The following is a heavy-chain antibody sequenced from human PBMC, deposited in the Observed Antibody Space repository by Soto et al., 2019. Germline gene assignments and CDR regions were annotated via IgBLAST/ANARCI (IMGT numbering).Heavy chain of an antibody. V-gene: IGHV1-18*01. Sequence: ASVKVSCKASGYTFTSYGISWVRQAPGQGLEWMGWISAYNGNTGYAQTFQDRITLTRDTSITTAYMELSSLRSDDTAVYFCVRYGVAASYWGQGSLVTVSS. CDR1: GYTFTSYG. D-gene: IGHD2-8*01. CDR2: ISAYNGNT. CDR3: VRYGVAASY. J-gene: IGHJ4*02.